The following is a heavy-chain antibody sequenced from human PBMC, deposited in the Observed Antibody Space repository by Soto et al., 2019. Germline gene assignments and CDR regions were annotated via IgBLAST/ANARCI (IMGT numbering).Heavy chain of an antibody. V-gene: IGHV3-13*01. D-gene: IGHD2-15*01. CDR2: IGTAGDT. J-gene: IGHJ4*02. CDR1: GFTFSKYD. Sequence: EVQLVESGGGLVQPGGSLRLSCAASGFTFSKYDMHWVRQIAGKGLEWVSAIGTAGDTYYSDSVKGRFTISRDSVKNALYLQMNSLRAGDTAVYYCTRDFVDCSDDTCYSTGFDYWGQGNLVTVSP. CDR3: TRDFVDCSDDTCYSTGFDY.